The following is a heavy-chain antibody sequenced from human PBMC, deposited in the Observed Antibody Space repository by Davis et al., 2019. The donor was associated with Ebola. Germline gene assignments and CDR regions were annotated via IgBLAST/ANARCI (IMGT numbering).Heavy chain of an antibody. V-gene: IGHV1-24*01. CDR3: VTEQTRLLWPAFDV. CDR1: GDPLTELA. J-gene: IGHJ3*01. D-gene: IGHD3-10*01. CDR2: FDPEDGEL. Sequence: ASVKVSCKVSGDPLTELAIHWGRQAPGKGLEWMGGFDPEDGELIYAQRFQGRVTMTEDTSTDTAYMELSSLKSEDTAVYYCVTEQTRLLWPAFDVWGQGTMVTVSS.